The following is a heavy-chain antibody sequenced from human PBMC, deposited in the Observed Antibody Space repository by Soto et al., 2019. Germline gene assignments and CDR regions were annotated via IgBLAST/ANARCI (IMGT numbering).Heavy chain of an antibody. Sequence: GGSLRLSCAASGFTFSSYWMSWVRQAPGKGLEWVANIKQDGSEKYYVDSVKGRFTISRDNAKNSQYLQMNSLRAEDTAVYYCARGSSSPSEEFDYWGQGTLVTVSS. J-gene: IGHJ4*02. CDR3: ARGSSSPSEEFDY. CDR2: IKQDGSEK. V-gene: IGHV3-7*04. D-gene: IGHD6-13*01. CDR1: GFTFSSYW.